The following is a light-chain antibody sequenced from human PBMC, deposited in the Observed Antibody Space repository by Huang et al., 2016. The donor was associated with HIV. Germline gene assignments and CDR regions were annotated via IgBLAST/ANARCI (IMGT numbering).Light chain of an antibody. Sequence: DIVMTQSPLSLPVTPGESASISCRSNQSLLYSNGYNYLDWYLQKSGQAPQILIYLVSHRASGFPDRFSVSGSGTDFTLKISSGEAEDVGVYYCMQTLQTPITFGQGTRLEIK. J-gene: IGKJ5*01. CDR1: QSLLYSNGYNY. CDR3: MQTLQTPIT. V-gene: IGKV2-28*01. CDR2: LVS.